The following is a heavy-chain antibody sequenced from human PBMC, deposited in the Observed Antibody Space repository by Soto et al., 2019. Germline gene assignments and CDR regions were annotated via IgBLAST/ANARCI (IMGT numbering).Heavy chain of an antibody. CDR1: GFTFRSYG. CDR2: ISYDGSNK. Sequence: GGSLRLSCAASGFTFRSYGMHWVRQAPGKGLEWVAVISYDGSNKYYADSVKGRFTISRDNSKNTLYLQMNSLRAEDTAVYYCAKDVGVVVTAISYYFDYWGQGTLVTVS. CDR3: AKDVGVVVTAISYYFDY. D-gene: IGHD2-21*02. J-gene: IGHJ4*02. V-gene: IGHV3-30*18.